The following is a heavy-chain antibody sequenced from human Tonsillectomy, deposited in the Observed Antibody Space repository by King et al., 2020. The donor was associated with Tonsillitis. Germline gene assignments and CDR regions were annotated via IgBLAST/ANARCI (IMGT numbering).Heavy chain of an antibody. D-gene: IGHD5-18*01. CDR3: AKEDSYAYYYYCAMDV. CDR1: GFTFSSYG. CDR2: IWYDGSNK. V-gene: IGHV3-33*06. Sequence: VQLVESGGGVVQPGRSLRLSCAASGFTFSSYGMHWVRQAPGKGLEWVAVIWYDGSNKSYADSVRGRFTISRDNSKNTLFLHMNSLRAEETAVYYCAKEDSYAYYYYCAMDVWGQGTTVTVSS. J-gene: IGHJ6*02.